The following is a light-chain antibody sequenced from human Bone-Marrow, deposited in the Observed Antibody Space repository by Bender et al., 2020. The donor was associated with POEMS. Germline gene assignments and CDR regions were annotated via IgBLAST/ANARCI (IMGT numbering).Light chain of an antibody. CDR1: SSNVGNNA. CDR3: SSWDDSLSGWV. Sequence: QSVLTQAPSVSEAPRQRVTISCSGSSSNVGNNAVSWYQQLPGTAPRLVVYSNYQRPSGVPARFSGSKSGTSASLAISDIQSEDEGDYYCSSWDDSLSGWVFGGGTKLTVL. CDR2: SNY. V-gene: IGLV1-36*01. J-gene: IGLJ3*02.